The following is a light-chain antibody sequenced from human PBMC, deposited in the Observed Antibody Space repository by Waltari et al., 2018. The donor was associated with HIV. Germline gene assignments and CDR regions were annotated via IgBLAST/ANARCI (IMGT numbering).Light chain of an antibody. V-gene: IGLV2-11*01. CDR1: SSDVGASNY. Sequence: QSALTQPRSVSGPPGQSVTISCTGTSSDVGASNYVSWYQHHPNKVPKLLIYDVNKRPSGVPDRFSGSKSGNTASLTISGLQAEDEADYYGCSYADTYFVLFGGRTKLTVL. CDR3: CSYADTYFVL. J-gene: IGLJ2*01. CDR2: DVN.